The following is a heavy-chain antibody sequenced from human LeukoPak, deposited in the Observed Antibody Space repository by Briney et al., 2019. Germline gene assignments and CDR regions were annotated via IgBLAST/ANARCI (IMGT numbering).Heavy chain of an antibody. V-gene: IGHV3-48*02. CDR3: TRGRGADGYNYFDY. J-gene: IGHJ4*02. Sequence: PGGSLRLSCAASGLTFNGYSMNWVRRAPGKGLEWFSYIRSSSSIIYYADSVKGRFTISRDNAKNSLYLQMNSLRDEDTAVYYCTRGRGADGYNYFDYWGQGTLVTVSS. CDR1: GLTFNGYS. D-gene: IGHD5-24*01. CDR2: IRSSSSII.